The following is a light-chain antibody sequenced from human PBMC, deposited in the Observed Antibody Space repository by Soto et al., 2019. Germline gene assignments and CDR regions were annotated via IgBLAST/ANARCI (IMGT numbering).Light chain of an antibody. CDR1: SGHSSYI. Sequence: QPVLTQSSSASASLGSSVKLTCTLSSGHSSYIIAWHPQQPGKAPRYLMKLEGSGSYNKGCGVPDRFSGSSSGADRYLTISNLQFEDEADYYCETWDSNTHPVFGGGTKLTVL. CDR2: LEGSGSY. V-gene: IGLV4-60*02. CDR3: ETWDSNTHPV. J-gene: IGLJ3*02.